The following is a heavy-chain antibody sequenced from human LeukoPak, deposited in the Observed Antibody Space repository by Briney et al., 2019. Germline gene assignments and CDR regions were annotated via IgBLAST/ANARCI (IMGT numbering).Heavy chain of an antibody. CDR1: GGSFSGYY. V-gene: IGHV4-34*01. Sequence: SETLSLTCAVYGGSFSGYYWSWIRQPPGKGLEWIGEINHSGSTNYNPSLKSRVTISVDTSKNQFSLKLSSVTAADTAVYYCASTRRQWLGYFDYWGQGTLVTVSS. J-gene: IGHJ4*02. D-gene: IGHD6-19*01. CDR3: ASTRRQWLGYFDY. CDR2: INHSGST.